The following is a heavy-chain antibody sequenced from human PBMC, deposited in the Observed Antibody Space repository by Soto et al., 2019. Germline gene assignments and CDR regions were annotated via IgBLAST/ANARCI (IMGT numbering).Heavy chain of an antibody. J-gene: IGHJ4*02. V-gene: IGHV3-74*01. D-gene: IGHD2-8*02. CDR3: ARGPRGLYHHDY. CDR2: INMDGTST. Sequence: GGSLRLSCVASGFTFSGDWMHWVRQAAGKGLVWVSRINMDGTSTNYADSVKGRFTISRDNAKNTPYLQMNSLRVDDTAVYYCARGPRGLYHHDYWGQGALVTVSS. CDR1: GFTFSGDW.